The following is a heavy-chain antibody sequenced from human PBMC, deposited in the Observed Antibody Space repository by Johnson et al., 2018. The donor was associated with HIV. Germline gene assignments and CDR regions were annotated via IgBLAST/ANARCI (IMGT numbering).Heavy chain of an antibody. CDR2: INWNGDST. J-gene: IGHJ3*02. CDR1: GFTFSSYG. Sequence: VQLVESGGGLVQPGGSLRLSCAASGFTFSSYGMHWVRQAPGKGLEWVSGINWNGDSTGYADSVKGRFTISRDNAKKSLYLQMNSLRDEDTAVYYCARESTPWGADYVGYGFDIWGQGTMVTVSS. CDR3: ARESTPWGADYVGYGFDI. D-gene: IGHD4-17*01. V-gene: IGHV3-20*04.